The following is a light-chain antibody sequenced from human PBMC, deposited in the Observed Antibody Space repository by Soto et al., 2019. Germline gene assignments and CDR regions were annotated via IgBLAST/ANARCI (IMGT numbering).Light chain of an antibody. V-gene: IGKV1-27*01. CDR3: QKYNSAPLT. J-gene: IGKJ4*01. CDR1: QTISNW. Sequence: FQMTKSLSPVAGCIGAKVTITCRASQTISNWLAWYQQKPGKAPKLLIYAASSLQSGVPSRFSGSGSGTDFTLTISSLQPEDVATYYCQKYNSAPLTFGGG. CDR2: AAS.